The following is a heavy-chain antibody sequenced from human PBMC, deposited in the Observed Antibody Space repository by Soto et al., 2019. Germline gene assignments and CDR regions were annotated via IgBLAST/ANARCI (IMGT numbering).Heavy chain of an antibody. CDR1: GGTFSSYA. D-gene: IGHD2-21*02. CDR2: IIPIFGTA. V-gene: IGHV1-69*13. J-gene: IGHJ4*02. Sequence: GASVKVSCKASGGTFSSYAISWVRQAPGQGLEWMGGIIPIFGTANYAQKFQGRVTITADESTSTAYMELSSLRSEDTAVYYCARASRAYCGGDCYPNFDDWGQGTLVTVAS. CDR3: ARASRAYCGGDCYPNFDD.